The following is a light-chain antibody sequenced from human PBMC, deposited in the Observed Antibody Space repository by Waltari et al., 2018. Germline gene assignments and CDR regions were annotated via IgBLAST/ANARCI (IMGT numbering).Light chain of an antibody. J-gene: IGKJ1*01. CDR3: RQSLQALWT. CDR2: LSS. CDR1: QSLLLSNVKIS. Sequence: DIVVTQSPLSLPVTPGEPASISCRSSQSLLLSNVKISLAWYLQKPVQSPQLLIYLSSNLDYGVPDRCSGSGSGTDFKLKISRVEAEDVGVYYCRQSLQALWTFGQGTKVEIK. V-gene: IGKV2-28*01.